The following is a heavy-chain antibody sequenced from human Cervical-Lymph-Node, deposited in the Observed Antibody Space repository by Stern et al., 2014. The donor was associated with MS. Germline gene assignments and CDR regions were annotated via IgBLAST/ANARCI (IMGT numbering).Heavy chain of an antibody. CDR3: ARERATMVRGVVIDY. Sequence: EVQLLESGGGLVKPGGSLRLSCAASGFTFSSYSMNWVRQAPGKGLEWVSSISSSSSYIYYADSVKGRFTISRDNAKNSLYLQMNSLRAEDTAVYYCARERATMVRGVVIDYWGQGTLVTVSS. CDR2: ISSSSSYI. D-gene: IGHD3-10*01. CDR1: GFTFSSYS. J-gene: IGHJ4*02. V-gene: IGHV3-21*01.